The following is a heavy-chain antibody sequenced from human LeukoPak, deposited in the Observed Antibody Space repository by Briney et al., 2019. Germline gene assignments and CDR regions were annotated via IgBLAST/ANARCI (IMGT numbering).Heavy chain of an antibody. CDR2: IRYDGSNK. Sequence: GGSLRLSCAASGFTFSSYGMHWVRQAPGKGLEWVAFIRYDGSNKYYADSVKGRFTISRDNSKNTLYLQMNSLRAEDTAVYYCAKDREDGYNWSNFDYWGQGTLVTVSS. CDR1: GFTFSSYG. V-gene: IGHV3-30*02. D-gene: IGHD5-24*01. J-gene: IGHJ4*02. CDR3: AKDREDGYNWSNFDY.